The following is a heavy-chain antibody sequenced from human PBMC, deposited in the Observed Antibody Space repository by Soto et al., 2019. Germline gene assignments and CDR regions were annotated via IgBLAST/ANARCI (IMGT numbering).Heavy chain of an antibody. J-gene: IGHJ6*02. CDR2: MHPSGST. V-gene: IGHV4-4*02. Sequence: SETLSLTCAVSGGSISRVNWWSWVRQSPGKGLEWIGEMHPSGSTNYNPSLKSRVTVSMDKSRNQFSLKMYSVTAADTAVYFCARHGHNIYGFDVWGRGTTVTVSS. CDR3: ARHGHNIYGFDV. D-gene: IGHD1-1*01. CDR1: GGSISRVNW.